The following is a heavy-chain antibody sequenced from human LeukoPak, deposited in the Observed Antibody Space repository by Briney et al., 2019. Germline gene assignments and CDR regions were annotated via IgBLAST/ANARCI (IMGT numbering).Heavy chain of an antibody. D-gene: IGHD4-17*01. J-gene: IGHJ4*02. V-gene: IGHV4-39*01. CDR2: IYYSGST. CDR3: ARHENYGDYYDY. CDR1: GGSVSSSSYY. Sequence: PSETLSLTCTVSGGSVSSSSYYWGWIGQPPGKGLEWIGSIYYSGSTSYNPSLKSRVTISVDTSKNQFSLKLSSVTAANTAVYYCARHENYGDYYDYWGQGTLVTVSS.